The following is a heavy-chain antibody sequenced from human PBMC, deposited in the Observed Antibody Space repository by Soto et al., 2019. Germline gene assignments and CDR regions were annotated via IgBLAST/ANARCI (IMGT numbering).Heavy chain of an antibody. CDR3: AKSYNWNDIFDY. Sequence: GGSLRLSCAASGFTFSSYAMSWVRQAPGKGLEWVSAISGSGGSTYYADSVKGRFTISRDNSKNPLYLQMNSLRAEDTAVYYCAKSYNWNDIFDYWGQGTLVTVSS. D-gene: IGHD1-1*01. V-gene: IGHV3-23*01. J-gene: IGHJ4*02. CDR2: ISGSGGST. CDR1: GFTFSSYA.